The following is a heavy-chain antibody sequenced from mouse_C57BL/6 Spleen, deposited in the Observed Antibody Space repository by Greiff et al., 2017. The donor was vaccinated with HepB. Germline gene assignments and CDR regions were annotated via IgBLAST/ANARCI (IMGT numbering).Heavy chain of an antibody. CDR3: ARVFLYGSFDY. CDR2: IYPGSGNT. CDR1: GYSFTSYY. Sequence: QVQLKESGPELVKPGASVKISCKASGYSFTSYYIHWVKQRPGQGLEWIGWIYPGSGNTKYNEKFKGKATLTADTSSSTAYMQLSSLTSEDSAVYYCARVFLYGSFDYWGQGTTLTVSS. J-gene: IGHJ2*01. V-gene: IGHV1-66*01. D-gene: IGHD1-1*01.